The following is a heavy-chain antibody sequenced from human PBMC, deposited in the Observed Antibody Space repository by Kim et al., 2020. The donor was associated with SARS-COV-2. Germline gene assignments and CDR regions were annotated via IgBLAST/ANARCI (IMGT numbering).Heavy chain of an antibody. J-gene: IGHJ6*01. CDR2: IYYSGST. D-gene: IGHD5-12*01. CDR3: SSHVVEATFIRYYYYG. V-gene: IGHV4-61*01. CDR1: GGTVSSGSYY. Sequence: SETLSLTCTVSGGTVSSGSYYWSWIRQPPGTGLEWIGYIYYSGSTNYNPSLKRRVTISVDTSKNQFSLKLSSVTAADPAASYCSSHVVEATFIRYYYYG.